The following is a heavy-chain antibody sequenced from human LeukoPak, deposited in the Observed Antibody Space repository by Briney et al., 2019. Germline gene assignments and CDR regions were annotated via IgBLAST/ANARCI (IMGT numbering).Heavy chain of an antibody. CDR2: INHSGST. CDR1: GFTFSSYA. Sequence: TGGSLRLSCAASGFTFSSYAMSWVRQPPGKGLEWIGEINHSGSTNYNPSLKSRVTISVDTSKNQFSLKLSSVTAADTAVYYCARARKYVLRYFDWLGGQGTLVTVSS. J-gene: IGHJ4*02. D-gene: IGHD3-9*01. V-gene: IGHV4-34*01. CDR3: ARARKYVLRYFDWL.